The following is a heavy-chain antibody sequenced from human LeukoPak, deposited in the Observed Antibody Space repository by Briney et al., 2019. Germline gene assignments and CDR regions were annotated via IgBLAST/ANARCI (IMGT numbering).Heavy chain of an antibody. CDR3: ARDLGIAAAGTGNWFDP. V-gene: IGHV1-69*05. CDR2: IIPIFGTA. D-gene: IGHD6-13*01. CDR1: GGTFSSYA. J-gene: IGHJ5*02. Sequence: SVKVSCKASGGTFSSYAISWVRQAPGQGLEWMGRIIPIFGTANYAQKFQGRVTITTGESTSTAYMELSSLRSEDTAVYYCARDLGIAAAGTGNWFDPWGQGTLVTVSS.